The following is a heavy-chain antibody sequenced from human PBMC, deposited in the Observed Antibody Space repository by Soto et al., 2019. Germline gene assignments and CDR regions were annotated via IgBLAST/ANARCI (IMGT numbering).Heavy chain of an antibody. J-gene: IGHJ4*02. D-gene: IGHD3-3*01. CDR1: GFTFGTYA. CDR2: IYYDGSNR. Sequence: PGGSLRLSCAASGFTFGTYAMHWVRQAPGKGLEWVAVIYYDGSNRYYGDAVKGRFTISRDNSKSTLYLQMSSLRAEDTAVYYCAPDQFWSGYLLDYWXQGTLVTVSS. CDR3: APDQFWSGYLLDY. V-gene: IGHV3-33*01.